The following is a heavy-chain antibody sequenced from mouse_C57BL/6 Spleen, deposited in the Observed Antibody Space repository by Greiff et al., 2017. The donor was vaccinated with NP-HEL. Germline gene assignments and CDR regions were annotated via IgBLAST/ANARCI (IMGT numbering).Heavy chain of an antibody. Sequence: VQLQQSGAELVRPGSSVKLSCKASGYTFTSYWMHWVKQRPIQGLEWIGNIDPSDSETHYNQKFKYKATLTVDKSSSTAYMQLSSLTSEDSSVYHCASSLLRAWVAYWGQGTLVTVSA. CDR1: GYTFTSYW. V-gene: IGHV1-52*01. CDR3: ASSLLRAWVAY. D-gene: IGHD6-2*01. J-gene: IGHJ3*01. CDR2: IDPSDSET.